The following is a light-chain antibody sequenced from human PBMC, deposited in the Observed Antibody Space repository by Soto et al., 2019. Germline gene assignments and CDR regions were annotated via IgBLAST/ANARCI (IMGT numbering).Light chain of an antibody. CDR3: AAWDDSLRACV. CDR1: DSNIGSNS. V-gene: IGLV1-47*02. CDR2: YNN. J-gene: IGLJ1*01. Sequence: QSVLCQQPSASGTAGQGVTISCSGSDSNIGSNSVYWYQHLPKTAPKLLIYYNNQRPSGVPDRFSGSRSGTSASLAISGIRSEDEADYYCAAWDDSLRACVFGTGTKVTVL.